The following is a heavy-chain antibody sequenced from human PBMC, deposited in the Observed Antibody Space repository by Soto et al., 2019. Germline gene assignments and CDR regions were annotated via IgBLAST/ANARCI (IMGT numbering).Heavy chain of an antibody. CDR3: ARHPPPLDGVIPSNWFDP. CDR1: GGSISSSSYY. CDR2: IYYSGST. V-gene: IGHV4-39*01. D-gene: IGHD3-22*01. J-gene: IGHJ5*02. Sequence: SETLSLTCTVSGGSISSSSYYWGWIRQPPGKGLEWIGSIYYSGSTYYNPSLKSRVTISVDTSKNQFSLKLSSVTAADTAVYYCARHPPPLDGVIPSNWFDPWGQGTLVTVSS.